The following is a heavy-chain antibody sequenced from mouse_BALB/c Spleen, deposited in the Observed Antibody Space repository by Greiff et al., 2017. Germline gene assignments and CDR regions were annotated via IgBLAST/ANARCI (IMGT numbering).Heavy chain of an antibody. Sequence: VKLVESGAELMKPGASVKISCKATGYTFSSYWIEWVKQRPGHGLEWIGEILPGSGSTNYNEKFKGKATFTADTSSNTAYMQLSSLTSEDSAVYYCARGNLYAWFAYWGQGTLVTVSA. J-gene: IGHJ3*01. CDR2: ILPGSGST. CDR3: ARGNLYAWFAY. CDR1: GYTFSSYW. D-gene: IGHD2-14*01. V-gene: IGHV1-9*01.